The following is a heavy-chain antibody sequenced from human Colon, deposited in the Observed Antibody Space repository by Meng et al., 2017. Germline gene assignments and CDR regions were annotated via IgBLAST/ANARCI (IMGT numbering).Heavy chain of an antibody. Sequence: QWQLVEAGGGVVQPGRSLRLSCEGSGFTFSTYPMHWVRRAPGKGLEWVAVVSNDGSGTYYADSVKGRFTISRDNSKNTLYLQMNSLRAEDTAVYYCASAWGDYWGQGTLVTVSS. V-gene: IGHV3-30*01. D-gene: IGHD3-16*01. CDR2: VSNDGSGT. J-gene: IGHJ4*02. CDR1: GFTFSTYP. CDR3: ASAWGDY.